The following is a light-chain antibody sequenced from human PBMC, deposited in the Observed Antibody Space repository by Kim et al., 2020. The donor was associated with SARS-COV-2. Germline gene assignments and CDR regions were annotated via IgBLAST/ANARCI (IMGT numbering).Light chain of an antibody. CDR2: DVT. V-gene: IGLV2-14*03. CDR3: TSYTTSTTLV. Sequence: GQAVTIACTGTRTDIGGFNSGSWDQQHPGKAPQLVIYDVTKRPSGVSSRFSGSKSGNTASLTISGLQAEDEADFYCTSYTTSTTLVFGTGTKVTVL. J-gene: IGLJ1*01. CDR1: RTDIGGFNS.